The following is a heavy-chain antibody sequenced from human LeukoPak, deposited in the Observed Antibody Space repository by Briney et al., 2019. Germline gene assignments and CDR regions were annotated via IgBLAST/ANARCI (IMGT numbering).Heavy chain of an antibody. V-gene: IGHV3-7*01. Sequence: GGSLRLSCAASGFTLSSFWMSWVSQAPGKGLEWVANKKRDGSEKYYVDSVKGRFTISRDNAKNSLFLQMSSLRVEDTAVYYCVRDDGAVKPCWGQGTLVTVSS. CDR3: VRDDGAVKPC. J-gene: IGHJ4*02. CDR1: GFTLSSFW. CDR2: KKRDGSEK. D-gene: IGHD6-19*01.